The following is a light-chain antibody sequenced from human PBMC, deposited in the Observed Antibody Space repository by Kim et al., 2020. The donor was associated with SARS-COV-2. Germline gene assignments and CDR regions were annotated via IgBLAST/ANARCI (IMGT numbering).Light chain of an antibody. CDR2: DVS. J-gene: IGLJ2*01. CDR1: SSDVGSYNY. Sequence: GQSVTISCTGTSSDVGSYNYVSWYQQHPGTAPKVMIYDVSKRPSGVPDRFSGSKSGNTASLTISGLQADDEADYYCCSYAGTFTSLFGGGTQLTVL. V-gene: IGLV2-11*03. CDR3: CSYAGTFTSL.